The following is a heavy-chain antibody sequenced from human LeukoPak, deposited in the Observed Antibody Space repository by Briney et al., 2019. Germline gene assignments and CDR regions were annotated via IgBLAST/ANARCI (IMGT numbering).Heavy chain of an antibody. CDR3: ASLSESVLHY. D-gene: IGHD1-26*01. CDR1: GYTFTSYG. J-gene: IGHJ4*02. CDR2: ISAYNGNT. Sequence: ASVKVSCKASGYTFTSYGISWVRQAPGQGLEWMGWISAYNGNTNYAQKLQGRVTMTTDTSTGTAYMEPRSLRSDDTAAYYCASLSESVLHYWGQGTLVTVSS. V-gene: IGHV1-18*01.